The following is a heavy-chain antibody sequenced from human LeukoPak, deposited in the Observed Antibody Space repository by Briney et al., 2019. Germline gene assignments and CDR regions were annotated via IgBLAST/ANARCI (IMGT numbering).Heavy chain of an antibody. J-gene: IGHJ4*02. CDR3: AHRRVSKYYFDY. Sequence: SGPTLVNPTQTLTLTSTFSGFLLSTSGVAVGWIRQPPGKALEWLALIYWDDDKRYRLSLKSRLTITKDTSKKQVVLTMTNMDPVDTATYYCAHRRVSKYYFDYWGQGTLVTVSS. CDR2: IYWDDDK. CDR1: GFLLSTSGVA. V-gene: IGHV2-5*02.